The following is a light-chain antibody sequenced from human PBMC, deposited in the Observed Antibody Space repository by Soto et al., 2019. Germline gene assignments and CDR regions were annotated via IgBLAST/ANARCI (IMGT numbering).Light chain of an antibody. V-gene: IGLV2-11*01. J-gene: IGLJ1*01. CDR1: SSDVGGYNL. CDR2: DVS. CDR3: CSFAGTYTSYV. Sequence: QSALTQPRSVSGSPGQSVTICCTGTSSDVGGYNLVSWYQHHPGKAPKLMIYDVSKRPSGVPDRFSGSKSGNTASLTISGLQAEDEADYYCCSFAGTYTSYVFGTGTKVTVL.